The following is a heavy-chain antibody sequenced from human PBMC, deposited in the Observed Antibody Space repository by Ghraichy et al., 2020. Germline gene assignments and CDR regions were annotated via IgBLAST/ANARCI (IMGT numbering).Heavy chain of an antibody. Sequence: GGSLRLSCAASGFTFSSYSMNWVRQAPGKGLEWVSSISSSSSYIYYADSVKGRFTISRDNAKNSLYLQMNSLRAEDTAVYYCARVMPSLVPAAIRYYYYGMDVWGQGTTVTVSS. V-gene: IGHV3-21*01. CDR1: GFTFSSYS. CDR2: ISSSSSYI. D-gene: IGHD2-2*02. CDR3: ARVMPSLVPAAIRYYYYGMDV. J-gene: IGHJ6*02.